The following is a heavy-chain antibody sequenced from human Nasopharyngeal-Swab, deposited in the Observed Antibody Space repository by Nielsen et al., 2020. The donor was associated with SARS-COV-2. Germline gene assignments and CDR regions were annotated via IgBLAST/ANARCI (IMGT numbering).Heavy chain of an antibody. J-gene: IGHJ6*02. CDR2: IYHRGST. V-gene: IGHV4-4*02. CDR1: GGSISSSNW. D-gene: IGHD3-16*01. Sequence: GSLRLACAVSGGSISSSNWWTWVRQPRGKGLEWVGDIYHRGSTNYNPSLKNRVTISEDKSRNQLSLKLNSVTAADTAVYYCAREEGGPTSYYYYGLDVWGQGTTVTVSS. CDR3: AREEGGPTSYYYYGLDV.